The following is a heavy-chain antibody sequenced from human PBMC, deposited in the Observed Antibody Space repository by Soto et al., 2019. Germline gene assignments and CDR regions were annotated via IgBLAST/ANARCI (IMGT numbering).Heavy chain of an antibody. CDR3: ARDDDYEANAFDY. V-gene: IGHV3-33*01. CDR2: IWNDGIRK. J-gene: IGHJ4*02. D-gene: IGHD3-22*01. CDR1: GFTFSRYG. Sequence: PGGVPRLSCAASGFTFSRYGMHWVRQAPGKGLEWVALIWNDGIRKVYVDSVKGRFTISRDNSKNTLDLQMNSLRAEDTAVYYCARDDDYEANAFDYWGPGTLVTVSS.